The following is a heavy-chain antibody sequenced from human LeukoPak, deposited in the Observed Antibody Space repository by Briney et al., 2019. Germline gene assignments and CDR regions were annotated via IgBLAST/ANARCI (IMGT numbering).Heavy chain of an antibody. CDR2: IYTSGST. Sequence: SETLSLTCTVSGGSISSYYWSWIRQPAGKGLEWIGRIYTSGSTNYNPSLKSRVTMLVDTSKNQFSLKLSSVTAADTAVYYCARNIRVGNAFDIWGQGTMATVSS. J-gene: IGHJ3*02. CDR3: ARNIRVGNAFDI. V-gene: IGHV4-4*07. CDR1: GGSISSYY.